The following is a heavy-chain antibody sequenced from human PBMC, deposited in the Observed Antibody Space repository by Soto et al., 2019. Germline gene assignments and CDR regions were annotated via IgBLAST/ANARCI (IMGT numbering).Heavy chain of an antibody. CDR2: IYYSGST. V-gene: IGHV4-59*01. J-gene: IGHJ4*02. CDR1: GASISIYY. D-gene: IGHD3-22*01. CDR3: ARDLYYYDSRGYYHPVWYFDY. Sequence: ETLSLACTVSGASISIYYWSWIRQPAGKGLEWIGYIYYSGSTNYNPSLKSRVTISVDTSKNQFSLKLSSVTAADTAVYYCARDLYYYDSRGYYHPVWYFDYWGQETLVTVSS.